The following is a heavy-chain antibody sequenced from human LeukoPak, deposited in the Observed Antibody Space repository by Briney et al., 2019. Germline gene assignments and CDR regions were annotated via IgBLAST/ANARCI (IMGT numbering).Heavy chain of an antibody. CDR1: GFRVSDYY. D-gene: IGHD3/OR15-3a*01. J-gene: IGHJ5*02. V-gene: IGHV3-66*03. CDR3: ARDRAALQDWVEFDP. CDR2: IRDSGEA. Sequence: HPGGSLRPSCAVSGFRVSDYYMSWVRQAPGKGLEWVGLIRDSGEAFYADFVRGRFAISRDESENTLYLQMNSLRVEDTAVYFCARDRAALQDWVEFDPWGQGTPVIVSS.